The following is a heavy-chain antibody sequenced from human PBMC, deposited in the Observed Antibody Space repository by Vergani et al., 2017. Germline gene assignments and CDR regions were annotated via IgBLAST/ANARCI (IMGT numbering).Heavy chain of an antibody. D-gene: IGHD6-19*01. CDR1: GFTFSSYA. CDR3: AKEEQWLVLDYYYGMDV. V-gene: IGHV3-30-3*01. J-gene: IGHJ6*02. Sequence: QVQLVESGGGVVQPGRSLRLSCAASGFTFSSYAMHWVRQAPGKGLEWVAVISYDGSNKYYADSVKGRFTISRDNSKNTLDLQMNSLRAEDTAVYYCAKEEQWLVLDYYYGMDVWGQGTTVTVSS. CDR2: ISYDGSNK.